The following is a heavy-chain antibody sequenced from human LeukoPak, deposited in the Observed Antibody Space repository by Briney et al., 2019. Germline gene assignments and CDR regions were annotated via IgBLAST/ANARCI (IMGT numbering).Heavy chain of an antibody. CDR1: GYTFTGYY. D-gene: IGHD6-19*01. CDR3: ARTRRQWLADDAFDI. CDR2: INPNGGGT. Sequence: ASVKVSCKASGYTFTGYYMHWVRQAPGQGLEWMGWINPNGGGTNYAQKFQGRVTMTRDTSISTAYMELSRLRSDDTAVYYCARTRRQWLADDAFDIWGQGTMVTVSS. J-gene: IGHJ3*02. V-gene: IGHV1-2*02.